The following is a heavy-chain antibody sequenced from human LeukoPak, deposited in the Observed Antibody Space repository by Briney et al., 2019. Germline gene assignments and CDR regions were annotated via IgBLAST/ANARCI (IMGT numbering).Heavy chain of an antibody. J-gene: IGHJ5*02. Sequence: PGGSLRPSCAASGFTVSSNYMSWVRQAPGKGLEWVSVICSGGSTYYADSVKGRFTISRDNSKNTLYLQMNSLRAEDTAVYYCAYGPSFDPWGQGTLVTVSS. CDR3: AYGPSFDP. CDR1: GFTVSSNY. CDR2: ICSGGST. V-gene: IGHV3-53*01. D-gene: IGHD3-10*01.